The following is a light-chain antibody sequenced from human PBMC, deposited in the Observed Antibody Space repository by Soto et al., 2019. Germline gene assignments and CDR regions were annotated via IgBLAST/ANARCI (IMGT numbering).Light chain of an antibody. CDR3: QQYGSSPYT. CDR1: QSVSSSY. Sequence: EIVLTQSPGTLSLSPGERATLSCRASQSVSSSYLAWYQQKPGQAPRLLLYGASSRATGIPDRFSGSGSGTDFTRTISRLEPEDFAVYYCQQYGSSPYTFGQGTKLEIK. V-gene: IGKV3-20*01. CDR2: GAS. J-gene: IGKJ2*01.